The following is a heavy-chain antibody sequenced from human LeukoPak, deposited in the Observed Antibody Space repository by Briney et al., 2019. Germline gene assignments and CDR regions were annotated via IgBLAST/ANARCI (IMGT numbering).Heavy chain of an antibody. Sequence: GGSLRLTCAASGFTFSSYSMNWVSQAPGEGLEWVSYISSSSTIYYADSVKDRFTISRDNAKNSLYLQMNSLRAEDTAVYYCARGVRGVPHDYWGQGTLVTVSS. CDR2: ISSSSTI. V-gene: IGHV3-48*04. D-gene: IGHD3-10*01. CDR3: ARGVRGVPHDY. J-gene: IGHJ4*02. CDR1: GFTFSSYS.